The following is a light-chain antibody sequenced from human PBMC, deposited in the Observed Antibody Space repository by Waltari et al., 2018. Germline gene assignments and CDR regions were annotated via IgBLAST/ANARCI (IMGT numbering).Light chain of an antibody. J-gene: IGLJ2*01. CDR1: SSDVGNYNR. V-gene: IGLV2-23*02. CDR2: AVS. CDR3: SSYAGSSKGV. Sequence: QSALTQPASVSGSSGQYIHITCTGTSSDVGNYNRVSWYQQHPGKAPKLMIYAVSKRPSGVSDRFSGSKSGDMASLTISGLQPEDEAEYFCSSYAGSSKGVFGGGTKVTVL.